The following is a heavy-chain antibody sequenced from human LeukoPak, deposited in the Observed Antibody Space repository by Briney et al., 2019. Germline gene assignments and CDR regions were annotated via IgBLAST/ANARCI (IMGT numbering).Heavy chain of an antibody. CDR1: GFTFSTYG. CDR3: ARNIAAGAFDI. D-gene: IGHD6-13*01. J-gene: IGHJ3*02. Sequence: GGSLRLSCAASGFTFSTYGMHWVRQAPGKGLEWVAIIWYDGSNKYYADSVKGRFTISRDNSKNTLYLQMNSLRAEDTAVYYCARNIAAGAFDIWGQGTMVTVSS. CDR2: IWYDGSNK. V-gene: IGHV3-33*08.